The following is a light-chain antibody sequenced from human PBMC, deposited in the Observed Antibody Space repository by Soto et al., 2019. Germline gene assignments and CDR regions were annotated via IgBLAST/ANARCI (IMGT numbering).Light chain of an antibody. CDR3: TSYTSSTTWV. CDR1: SSDVGRYNY. V-gene: IGLV2-14*01. Sequence: QSALTQPASVSGSPGQSINISCTGTSSDVGRYNYVSWYQQHPGKAPKLMIYEVSNRPSGVSNRFSASKSGNTASLTISGLQAEDEADYYCTSYTSSTTWVFGGGTKLTVL. CDR2: EVS. J-gene: IGLJ3*02.